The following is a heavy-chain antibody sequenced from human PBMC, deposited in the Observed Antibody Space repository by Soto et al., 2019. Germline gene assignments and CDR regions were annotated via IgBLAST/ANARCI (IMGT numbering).Heavy chain of an antibody. CDR1: GFTFSSYA. J-gene: IGHJ4*02. CDR3: ARDGREAAGAIYYFDY. Sequence: QVQLVESGGGVVQPGRSLRLSCAASGFTFSSYAMHWVRQAPGKGLEWVAVISYDGSNKYYADSVKGRFTISRDNSKNTLYLQMNCLRAEDTAVYYCARDGREAAGAIYYFDYWGQGTLVTVSS. D-gene: IGHD6-13*01. CDR2: ISYDGSNK. V-gene: IGHV3-30-3*01.